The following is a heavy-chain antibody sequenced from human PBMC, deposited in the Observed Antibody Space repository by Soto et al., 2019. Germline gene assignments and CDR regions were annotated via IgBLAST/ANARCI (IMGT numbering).Heavy chain of an antibody. Sequence: QVQLVESGGGVVQPGRSLRLSCAASGFTFTTYGMHWVRQAPGKGLEWVAVIWYDGSNEYYADSVKGRFTISRDTSKNTLDLQMNGVRAEDTAVYYCARDRGGGAVVPDYWGQGTLVTVSS. CDR1: GFTFTTYG. CDR3: ARDRGGGAVVPDY. D-gene: IGHD2-21*01. V-gene: IGHV3-33*01. CDR2: IWYDGSNE. J-gene: IGHJ4*02.